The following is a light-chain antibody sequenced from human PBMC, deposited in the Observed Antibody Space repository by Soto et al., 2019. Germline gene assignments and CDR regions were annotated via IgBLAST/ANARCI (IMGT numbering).Light chain of an antibody. CDR2: DAS. CDR3: QQYNSYST. V-gene: IGKV1-8*01. CDR1: QGISSY. Sequence: AIRMTQSPSSFSASTGDRVTITCRASQGISSYLAWYQQKPGKAPKLLICDASSLESGVPSRFSGSGSGTEFTLTISSLQPEDFASYYCQQYNSYSTFGQGTKVDI. J-gene: IGKJ1*01.